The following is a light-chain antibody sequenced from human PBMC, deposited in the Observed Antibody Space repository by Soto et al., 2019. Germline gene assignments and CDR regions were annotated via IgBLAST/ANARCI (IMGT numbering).Light chain of an antibody. CDR2: GAS. CDR3: HQYDSSPLT. J-gene: IGKJ4*01. Sequence: EIVLTQSPGTLSLSPGERATLSCRASQSVSSSYLAWYQQKPGQAPRLLIYGASSRATGIPARFSGSGSGTDFTHTISRLEPEDFAVYYCHQYDSSPLTFGGGTKVEIK. CDR1: QSVSSSY. V-gene: IGKV3-20*01.